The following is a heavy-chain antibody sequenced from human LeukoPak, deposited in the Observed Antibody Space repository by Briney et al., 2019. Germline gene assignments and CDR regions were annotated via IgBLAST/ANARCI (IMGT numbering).Heavy chain of an antibody. J-gene: IGHJ4*02. V-gene: IGHV1-69*05. Sequence: GASVKVSCKASGGTFSSYAISWVRQAPGQGLEWMGGIIPIFGTANYAQKFQGRVTITTDESTSTAYMELSSLRSEDTAVYYCSLSNPPRLGDYWGQGTLVTVSS. CDR1: GGTFSSYA. CDR3: SLSNPPRLGDY. D-gene: IGHD3-16*01. CDR2: IIPIFGTA.